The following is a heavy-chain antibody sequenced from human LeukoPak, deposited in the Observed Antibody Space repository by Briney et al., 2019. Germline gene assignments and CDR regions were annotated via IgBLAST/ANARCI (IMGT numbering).Heavy chain of an antibody. CDR3: TGENDYGDYEGY. Sequence: GGPVRLSCAASGFPYSRYWMRWVRQAPGKGREWVANIKQWGSEIHYVHSVKGRYTIYRDNAKNSLYLQMNSLRAEDTAVYYCTGENDYGDYEGYWGQGTLVTVSS. D-gene: IGHD4-17*01. J-gene: IGHJ4*02. V-gene: IGHV3-7*03. CDR1: GFPYSRYW. CDR2: IKQWGSEI.